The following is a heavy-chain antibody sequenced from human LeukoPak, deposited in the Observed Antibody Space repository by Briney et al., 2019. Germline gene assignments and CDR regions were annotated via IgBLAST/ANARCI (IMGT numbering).Heavy chain of an antibody. Sequence: SVKVSCKASGGTFSSYAISWVRQAPGQGLEWMGGIIPIFGTANYAQKFQGRVTITADESTSTAYMELSSLRSQDTAVYYCARDLGDSSGYGAFDIWGQGTMVTVSS. J-gene: IGHJ3*02. D-gene: IGHD3-22*01. V-gene: IGHV1-69*01. CDR1: GGTFSSYA. CDR3: ARDLGDSSGYGAFDI. CDR2: IIPIFGTA.